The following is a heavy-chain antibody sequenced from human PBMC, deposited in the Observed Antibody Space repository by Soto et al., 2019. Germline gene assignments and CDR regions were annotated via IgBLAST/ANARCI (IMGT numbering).Heavy chain of an antibody. D-gene: IGHD1-26*01. V-gene: IGHV4-30-4*01. J-gene: IGHJ4*02. CDR3: ARDRGVGATTDY. Sequence: PLSHTCTVSGWSLSIGDYCLSRIRHHPGKGMEWIGYISYCGSTYYNPSHKSRVTISVDTSKNQFSLKLSSVTAADTAVYYCARDRGVGATTDYWGQGTLVTVSS. CDR1: GWSLSIGDYC. CDR2: ISYCGST.